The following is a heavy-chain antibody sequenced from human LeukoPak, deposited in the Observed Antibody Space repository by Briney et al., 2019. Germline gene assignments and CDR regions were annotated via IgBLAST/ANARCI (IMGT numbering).Heavy chain of an antibody. J-gene: IGHJ6*03. CDR3: ARAKTLYYYYYMGV. V-gene: IGHV3-13*01. CDR1: GFTFSSYD. D-gene: IGHD4/OR15-4a*01. Sequence: GGSLRLSCAASGFTFSSYDMHWVRQATGKGLEWVSAIGTAGDTYYLGSVKGRFTISRENAKNSLYLQMNSLRAGDTAVYYCARAKTLYYYYYMGVWGKGTTVTVSS. CDR2: IGTAGDT.